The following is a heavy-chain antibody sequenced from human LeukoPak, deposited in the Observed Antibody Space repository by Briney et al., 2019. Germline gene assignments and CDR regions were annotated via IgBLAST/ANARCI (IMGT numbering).Heavy chain of an antibody. J-gene: IGHJ4*02. D-gene: IGHD3-10*01. CDR3: ARDYYGSGRASRLY. CDR1: GFTFSSYW. CDR2: IKQDGSEK. V-gene: IGHV3-7*01. Sequence: PGGSLRLSCAASGFTFSSYWMSWVRQAPGKGLEWVANIKQDGSEKYYVDSVKGRFTISGDNAKNSLYLQMNSLRAEDTAVYYCARDYYGSGRASRLYWGQGTLVTVSS.